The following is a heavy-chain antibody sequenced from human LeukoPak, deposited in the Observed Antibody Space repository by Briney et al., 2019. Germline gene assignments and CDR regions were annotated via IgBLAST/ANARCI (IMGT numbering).Heavy chain of an antibody. Sequence: PSETLSLTCTVSGGSISSYYWSWIRQTPGKGLEWIGHIYYSGSTKYNPSLKSRVTISVDTSKNQFSLKLSSVTAADTAVYYCARRFGGRPFDYWGQGTQVTVSS. CDR2: IYYSGST. V-gene: IGHV4-59*01. D-gene: IGHD3-10*01. CDR1: GGSISSYY. CDR3: ARRFGGRPFDY. J-gene: IGHJ4*02.